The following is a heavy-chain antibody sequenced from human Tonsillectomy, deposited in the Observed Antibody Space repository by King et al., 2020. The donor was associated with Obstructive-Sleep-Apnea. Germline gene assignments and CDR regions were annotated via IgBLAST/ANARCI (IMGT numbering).Heavy chain of an antibody. CDR2: LDPSDSYT. CDR1: GYRFTTYW. J-gene: IGHJ6*02. CDR3: ARVAPFTIFGQFYYAMDV. D-gene: IGHD3-3*01. V-gene: IGHV5-10-1*03. Sequence: VQLVESGAEVTKPGESLRISCQGSGYRFTTYWISWVRQMPGKGLEWMGSLDPSDSYTNYSPSFQGHVTISADKSISTAYLQWSSLKASDTAMYYCARVAPFTIFGQFYYAMDVWGQGTTVTVSS.